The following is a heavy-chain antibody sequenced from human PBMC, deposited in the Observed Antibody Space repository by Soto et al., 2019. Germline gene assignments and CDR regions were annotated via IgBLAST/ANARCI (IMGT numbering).Heavy chain of an antibody. V-gene: IGHV3-15*01. J-gene: IGHJ4*02. Sequence: EVQLVESGGGLVKPGGSLRLSCAASGFTFSNAWMSWVRQAPGKGLEWVGRIKSKTDGGTTDYAAPVKGRFTISRDDSKNTLYLQMNSLKTEDTVVYYCTTGVAAALYYFDYWGQGTLVTVSS. CDR3: TTGVAAALYYFDY. D-gene: IGHD6-13*01. CDR1: GFTFSNAW. CDR2: IKSKTDGGTT.